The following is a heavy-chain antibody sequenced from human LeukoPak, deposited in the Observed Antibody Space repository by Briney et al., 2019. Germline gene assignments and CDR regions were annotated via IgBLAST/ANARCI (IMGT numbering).Heavy chain of an antibody. CDR2: IYYTGST. J-gene: IGHJ4*02. D-gene: IGHD3-22*01. V-gene: IGHV4-39*01. CDR3: ARKMRPRYSDSSAFDY. CDR1: GGSISSSSYY. Sequence: SETLSLTCTVSGGSISSSSYYWGWIRQPPGKGLEWIGIIYYTGSTYYNPSVKSRVTISVDTSKNQFSLRLNSVTAADTALYYCARKMRPRYSDSSAFDYWGQGTLVTVSS.